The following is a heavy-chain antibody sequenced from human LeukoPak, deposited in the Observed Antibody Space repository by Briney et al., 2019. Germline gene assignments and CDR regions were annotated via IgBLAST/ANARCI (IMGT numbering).Heavy chain of an antibody. J-gene: IGHJ5*02. CDR2: ISGSGGSGDDT. CDR3: SKFNVPWFPDHLDL. V-gene: IGHV3-23*02. Sequence: GGSLRVSRAPSGFTFRIYALSWVREAPGEGREWGAAISGSGGSGDDTYYADSVQGRFTLTRDNSQNTLYLEMSSLRVEDTAVYFWSKFNVPWFPDHLDLWGQGTLVSVSS. D-gene: IGHD3-10*01. CDR1: GFTFRIYA.